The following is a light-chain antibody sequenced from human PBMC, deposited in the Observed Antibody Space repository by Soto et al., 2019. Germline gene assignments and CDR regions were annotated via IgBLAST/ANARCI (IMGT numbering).Light chain of an antibody. CDR3: QQYGSSPNT. V-gene: IGKV3-20*01. Sequence: EIVLTQSPGALSLSPGERATLSSRASQSVSSSYLAWYQQKPGQAPRLLIYGASSRATGIPDRFSGSGSGTDFTLTISRLEPEDFAVYYCQQYGSSPNTFGHGTKLEIK. CDR1: QSVSSSY. J-gene: IGKJ2*01. CDR2: GAS.